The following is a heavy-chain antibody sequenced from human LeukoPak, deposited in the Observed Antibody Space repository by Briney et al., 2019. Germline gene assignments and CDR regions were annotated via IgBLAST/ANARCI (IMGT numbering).Heavy chain of an antibody. J-gene: IGHJ6*03. Sequence: ASVKVSCKASGYTFTSYDINWVRQATGQGLEWMGWMNPNSGNTGYAQKFQGRVTMTRNTSISTAYMELSSLRSEDTAVYYCARSRKRTAGSYYYYMDVWGKGTTVIVSS. CDR1: GYTFTSYD. D-gene: IGHD1-1*01. V-gene: IGHV1-8*01. CDR3: ARSRKRTAGSYYYYMDV. CDR2: MNPNSGNT.